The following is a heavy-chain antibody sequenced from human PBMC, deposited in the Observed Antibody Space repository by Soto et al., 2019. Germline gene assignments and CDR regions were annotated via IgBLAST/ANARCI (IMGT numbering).Heavy chain of an antibody. Sequence: EVLLVESGGGLVKPGGSLRVSCAGSGFTLSNYTMSWVRQAPGKGLEWVSSISSSSSYIYYADSVKGRFTISRDNAKNSLFLQMNSLRAEDTAVYYCARTERLTVVYWIDYWGQGTLVTVSS. CDR3: ARTERLTVVYWIDY. V-gene: IGHV3-21*01. CDR2: ISSSSSYI. D-gene: IGHD1-1*01. CDR1: GFTLSNYT. J-gene: IGHJ4*02.